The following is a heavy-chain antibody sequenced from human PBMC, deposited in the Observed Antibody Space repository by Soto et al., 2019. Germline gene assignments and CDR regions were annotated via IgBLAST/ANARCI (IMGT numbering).Heavy chain of an antibody. J-gene: IGHJ4*02. V-gene: IGHV3-23*01. D-gene: IGHD3-22*01. Sequence: EVHLLESGGGLVQPGGSLRLSCAASGFTFSTYAMSWVRQAPGKGLECVSTIVGSGGTTYYADSVKGRFTISRDNSKNMLYLQMNSLRAEDTAVYYCVKDSAITMIPDYWGQGTLVTVSS. CDR2: IVGSGGTT. CDR1: GFTFSTYA. CDR3: VKDSAITMIPDY.